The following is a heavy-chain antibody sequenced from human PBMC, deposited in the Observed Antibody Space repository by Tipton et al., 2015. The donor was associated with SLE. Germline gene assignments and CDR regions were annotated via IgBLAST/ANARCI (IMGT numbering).Heavy chain of an antibody. V-gene: IGHV5-51*03. CDR1: GYSFTTNW. CDR3: ARAEELTSPFDY. J-gene: IGHJ4*02. D-gene: IGHD1-26*01. CDR2: IFPDDSDT. Sequence: VQLVQSGAEVKKPGESLKISCKGSGYSFTTNWIGWVRQMPGKGLEWMGVIFPDDSDTRYSPSFQGQVAISADKSISTAYLQWSSLKASDTAMYYCARAEELTSPFDYWGQGTLVTVSS.